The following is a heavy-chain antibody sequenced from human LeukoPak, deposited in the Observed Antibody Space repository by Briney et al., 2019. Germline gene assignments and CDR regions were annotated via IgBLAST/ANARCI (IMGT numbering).Heavy chain of an antibody. CDR3: ARDVTYCSSTSCYTSTYYYYYMDV. J-gene: IGHJ6*03. V-gene: IGHV4-61*02. CDR1: GGSISSGSYY. Sequence: SQTLSLTCTVSGGSISSGSYYWSSIRQPAGKGLEWIGRIYTSGSTNYNPSLKSRVTISVDTSKNQFSLKLSSVTAADTAVYYCARDVTYCSSTSCYTSTYYYYYMDVWGKGTTVTVSS. D-gene: IGHD2-2*02. CDR2: IYTSGST.